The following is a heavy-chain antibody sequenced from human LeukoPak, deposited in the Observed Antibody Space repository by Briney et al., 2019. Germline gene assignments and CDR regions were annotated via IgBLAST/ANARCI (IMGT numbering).Heavy chain of an antibody. Sequence: GAPVKVSCKASGYTFTSYAMHWVRQAPGQRLEWMGWINAGNGNTKYSQKFQGRVTITRDTSASTAYMELSSLRSEDTAVYYCARGGVVPTVRLFDYYYYYGMDVWGQGTTVTVSS. CDR3: ARGGVVPTVRLFDYYYYYGMDV. V-gene: IGHV1-3*01. CDR2: INAGNGNT. D-gene: IGHD2-2*01. CDR1: GYTFTSYA. J-gene: IGHJ6*02.